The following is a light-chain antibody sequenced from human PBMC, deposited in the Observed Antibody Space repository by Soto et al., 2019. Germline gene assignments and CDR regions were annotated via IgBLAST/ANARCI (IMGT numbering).Light chain of an antibody. V-gene: IGKV3-20*01. J-gene: IGKJ5*01. Sequence: EIVLTQSPGTLSLSPGEGATLSCRASQSVSNNYLAWYQQKPGQAPRLLIYGASTRATGIPDRFSGSGSGTDFTLTISRLEPEDFAVYYCQQYGSSPITFGRGTRLEIK. CDR2: GAS. CDR1: QSVSNNY. CDR3: QQYGSSPIT.